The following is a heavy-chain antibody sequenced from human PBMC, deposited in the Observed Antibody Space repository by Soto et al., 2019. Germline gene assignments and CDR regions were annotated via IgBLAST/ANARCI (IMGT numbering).Heavy chain of an antibody. CDR3: ARVVPGAEAWFGP. V-gene: IGHV1-18*01. Sequence: KVSCKTSGYTFSNYGITWVRQAPGQPLEWLGWISLYSDGTNYAQKFQGRVSVTTDTSTTTAYMELRSLRSDDTAVYYCARVVPGAEAWFGPWGQGTLVTVSS. CDR2: ISLYSDGT. D-gene: IGHD2-2*01. CDR1: GYTFSNYG. J-gene: IGHJ5*02.